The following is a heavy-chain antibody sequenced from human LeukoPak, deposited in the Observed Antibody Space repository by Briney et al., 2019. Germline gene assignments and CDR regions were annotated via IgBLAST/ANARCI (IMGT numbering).Heavy chain of an antibody. Sequence: GSLRLSCVASGFTLSGYWMSWVRQAPGKGLEWVANIKQDGSEKLYVDSVKGRFTISRDNAKNSVYLQMNSLRVEDTAVYYCARRITGTIKYFDYWGQGTLVTVSS. V-gene: IGHV3-7*03. D-gene: IGHD1-7*01. CDR2: IKQDGSEK. J-gene: IGHJ4*02. CDR1: GFTLSGYW. CDR3: ARRITGTIKYFDY.